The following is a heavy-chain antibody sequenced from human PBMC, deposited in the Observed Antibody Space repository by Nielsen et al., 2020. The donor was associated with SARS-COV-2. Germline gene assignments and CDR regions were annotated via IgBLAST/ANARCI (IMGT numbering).Heavy chain of an antibody. CDR3: ARTDVVRPFDY. Sequence: ASVKVSCKASGYTFTSYGISWVRPAPGQGLEWMGWISAYNGNTNYAQMLQGRVTMTTDTSTNTAYMELRSLRSDDTAVYYCARTDVVRPFDYWGQGTLVTVSS. V-gene: IGHV1-18*01. CDR2: ISAYNGNT. J-gene: IGHJ4*02. D-gene: IGHD2-21*01. CDR1: GYTFTSYG.